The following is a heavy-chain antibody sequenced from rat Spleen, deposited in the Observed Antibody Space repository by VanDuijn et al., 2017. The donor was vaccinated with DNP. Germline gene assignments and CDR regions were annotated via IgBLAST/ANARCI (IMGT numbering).Heavy chain of an antibody. CDR1: GFSLTSHN. J-gene: IGHJ2*01. V-gene: IGHV2-45*01. CDR3: ARGGSGYFDY. D-gene: IGHD4-1*01. Sequence: QVQLMESGPGLVQPSETLSLTCTVSGFSLTSHNVHWVRQPPGKGLEWMGVMWSGGSTDYNSALKSRLSISRDTSKNQVFLKMNSLQSEDTTTYYCARGGSGYFDYWGQGVMVTVSS. CDR2: MWSGGST.